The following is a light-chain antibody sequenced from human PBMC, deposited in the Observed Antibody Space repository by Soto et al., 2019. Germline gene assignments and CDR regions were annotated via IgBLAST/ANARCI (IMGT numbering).Light chain of an antibody. V-gene: IGKV3-20*01. J-gene: IGKJ3*01. CDR1: QSVSNSY. Sequence: EIVLTQSPGSLSVSPGEGATLSCRASQSVSNSYLAWSQQKPGQSPRLLLYGASRRATGIPDRFSGSGSGTDFALTISRLEPEDFAVYYGHHYGSSPRTFGAGKKVDSK. CDR3: HHYGSSPRT. CDR2: GAS.